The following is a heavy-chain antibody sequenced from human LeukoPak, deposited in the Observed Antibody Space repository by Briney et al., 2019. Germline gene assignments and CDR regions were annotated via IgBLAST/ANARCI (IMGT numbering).Heavy chain of an antibody. CDR2: ISNSGNT. J-gene: IGHJ4*02. V-gene: IGHV4-61*08. D-gene: IGHD5-18*01. CDR1: GDSVSSGDYH. CDR3: ARGDTAMHMDY. Sequence: PSETLSLTCTVSGDSVSSGDYHWSWIRQPPGKGLEWIGNISNSGNTNYNPSLKSRVTISIDTSKNQFSLKLSSVTAADTAVYYRARGDTAMHMDYWGQGTLVTVSS.